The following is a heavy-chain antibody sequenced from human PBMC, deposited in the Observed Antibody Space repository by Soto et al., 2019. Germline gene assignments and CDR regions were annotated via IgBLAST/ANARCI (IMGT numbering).Heavy chain of an antibody. D-gene: IGHD3-22*01. Sequence: GGSLRLSCAASGFPFSSYAMSLVRQSPGKGLEWVSSISVSGGSTYYADSVKGRFTISRDNSKNTLYLHMNRLRAEDTAVYYCDKVPVYYYDNNGYHYFDYSWQVIRFTASS. CDR1: GFPFSSYA. J-gene: IGHJ4*02. V-gene: IGHV3-23*01. CDR3: DKVPVYYYDNNGYHYFDY. CDR2: ISVSGGST.